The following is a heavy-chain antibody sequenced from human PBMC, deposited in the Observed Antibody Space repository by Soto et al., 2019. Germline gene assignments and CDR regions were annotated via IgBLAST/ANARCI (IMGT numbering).Heavy chain of an antibody. CDR2: IIPIFGTA. Sequence: VRQAPGQGLEWMGGIIPIFGTANYAQKFQGRVTITADESTSTAYMELSSLRSEDTAVYYCARDPPYYDILTCYPGSYGMDVWGQGTNVT. V-gene: IGHV1-69*01. D-gene: IGHD3-9*01. J-gene: IGHJ6*02. CDR3: ARDPPYYDILTCYPGSYGMDV.